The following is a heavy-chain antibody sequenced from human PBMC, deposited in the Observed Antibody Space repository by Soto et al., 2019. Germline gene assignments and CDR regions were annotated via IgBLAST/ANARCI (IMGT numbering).Heavy chain of an antibody. D-gene: IGHD3-3*01. CDR2: INAGNGNT. CDR3: ARSTGAGYDFWSGPSTPFDY. Sequence: ASVKVSCKASGYPFTSHALHWVRQAPGQRLEWMGWINAGNGNTKYSQKFQGRVTITRDTSASTVYMELSSLTSEDTAVYYCARSTGAGYDFWSGPSTPFDYWGQGTLVTVSS. CDR1: GYPFTSHA. J-gene: IGHJ4*02. V-gene: IGHV1-3*01.